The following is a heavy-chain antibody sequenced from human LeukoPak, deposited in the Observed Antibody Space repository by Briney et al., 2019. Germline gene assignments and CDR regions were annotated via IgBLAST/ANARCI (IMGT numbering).Heavy chain of an antibody. V-gene: IGHV3-53*01. D-gene: IGHD3-16*01. J-gene: IGHJ3*02. CDR1: GFNVRSSY. CDR3: ARDVGGGGLAFDI. Sequence: PGGSLRLSCAASGFNVRSSYMTWVRQAPGKGLKWVSVIYSGGGTYYADSVKGRFTISRDNSKNTLYLQMNSLGAEDTAVYYCARDVGGGGLAFDIWGQGTMVTVSS. CDR2: IYSGGGT.